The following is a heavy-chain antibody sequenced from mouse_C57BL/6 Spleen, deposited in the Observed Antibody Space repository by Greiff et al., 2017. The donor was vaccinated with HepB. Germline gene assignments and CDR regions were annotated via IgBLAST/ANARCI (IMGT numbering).Heavy chain of an antibody. Sequence: EVKLMESGGGLVKPGGSLKLSCAASGFTFSSYTMSWVRQTPEKRLEWVATISGGGGNTYYPDSVKGRFTISRDNAKNTLYLQMSSLRSEDTALYDCARQTDYGNYQAWFAYWGQGTLVTVSA. CDR1: GFTFSSYT. D-gene: IGHD2-1*01. V-gene: IGHV5-9*01. CDR2: ISGGGGNT. CDR3: ARQTDYGNYQAWFAY. J-gene: IGHJ3*01.